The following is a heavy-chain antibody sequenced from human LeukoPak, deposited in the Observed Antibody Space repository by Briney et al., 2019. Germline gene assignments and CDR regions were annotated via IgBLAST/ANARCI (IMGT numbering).Heavy chain of an antibody. CDR2: MNADGSNT. J-gene: IGHJ4*02. V-gene: IGHV3-74*03. CDR3: ARAMDYYDSSGYYDY. CDR1: GFTFSSHW. Sequence: GGSLRLSCAASGFTFSSHWMHWVRQAPGKGLVWVSRMNADGSNTTYADSVKGRFTISRDNSKNTLYLQMGSLRAEDMAVYYCARAMDYYDSSGYYDYWGQGTLVTVSS. D-gene: IGHD3-22*01.